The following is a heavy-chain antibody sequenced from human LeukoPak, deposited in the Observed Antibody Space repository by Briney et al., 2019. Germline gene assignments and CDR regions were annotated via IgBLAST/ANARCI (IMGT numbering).Heavy chain of an antibody. J-gene: IGHJ6*03. Sequence: GASVKVSCKASGGTFSSCAISWLRQAPREGLEWMGGIIPIFGTANYAQKFQGRVTITADESTSTAYMELSSLRSEDTAVYYCARDFYCSSTSCYGNMDVWGKGTTVTISS. CDR1: GGTFSSCA. V-gene: IGHV1-69*13. CDR2: IIPIFGTA. D-gene: IGHD2-2*01. CDR3: ARDFYCSSTSCYGNMDV.